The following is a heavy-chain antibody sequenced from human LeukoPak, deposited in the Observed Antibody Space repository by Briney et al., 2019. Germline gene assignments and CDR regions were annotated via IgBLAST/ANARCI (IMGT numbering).Heavy chain of an antibody. J-gene: IGHJ4*02. V-gene: IGHV3-66*01. D-gene: IGHD3-22*01. Sequence: GGSLRLSCAASGFTVSSKYMSWVRQAPGKGLEWVSIIYSGGSIYYADSVKGRFTISRDNSKNTLYLQMNSLRAEDTAVYYCARDPDGSGHYDYWGLGTLVTVSS. CDR2: IYSGGSI. CDR1: GFTVSSKY. CDR3: ARDPDGSGHYDY.